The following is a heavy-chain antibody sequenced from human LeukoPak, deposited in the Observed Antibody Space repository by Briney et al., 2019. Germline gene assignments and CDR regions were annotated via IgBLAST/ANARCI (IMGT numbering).Heavy chain of an antibody. V-gene: IGHV3-48*03. J-gene: IGHJ6*03. D-gene: IGHD3-3*01. Sequence: GGSLRLSCAASGFTFSNYEVNWVRQAPGKGLEWVSHISSSGRTVYYADSVKGRFTISRDNANKSLFLQMNSLRAEDTAVYYCAKRGPAIFGVYMDVWGKGTTVTVSS. CDR1: GFTFSNYE. CDR2: ISSSGRTV. CDR3: AKRGPAIFGVYMDV.